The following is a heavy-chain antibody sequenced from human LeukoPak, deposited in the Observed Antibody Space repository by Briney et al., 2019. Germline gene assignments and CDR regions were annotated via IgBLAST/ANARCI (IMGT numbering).Heavy chain of an antibody. CDR1: GYTFTSYG. J-gene: IGHJ2*01. CDR2: ISAYNGNT. Sequence: ASVKVSCKASGYTFTSYGISWVRQAPGQGLEWMGWISAYNGNTNYAQKLQGRVTMTTDTSTSTAYMELRSLRSDDTAVYYCARNYGDYGKSYWYFDLWGRGTLVTVSS. D-gene: IGHD4-17*01. CDR3: ARNYGDYGKSYWYFDL. V-gene: IGHV1-18*01.